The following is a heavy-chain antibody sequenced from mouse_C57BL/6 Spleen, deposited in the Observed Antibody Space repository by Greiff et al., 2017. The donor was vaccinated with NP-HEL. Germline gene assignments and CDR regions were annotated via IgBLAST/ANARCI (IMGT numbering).Heavy chain of an antibody. CDR1: GYSITSGYD. V-gene: IGHV3-1*01. Sequence: DVMLVESGPGMVKPSQSLSLTCTVTGYSITSGYDWHWIRHFPGNRLEWMGYISYSGSTNYNPSLKSRISITHDTSKNHFFLKLNSVTTEDTATYYCARGRMDYGAWFAYWGQGTLVTVSA. CDR2: ISYSGST. D-gene: IGHD2-4*01. CDR3: ARGRMDYGAWFAY. J-gene: IGHJ3*01.